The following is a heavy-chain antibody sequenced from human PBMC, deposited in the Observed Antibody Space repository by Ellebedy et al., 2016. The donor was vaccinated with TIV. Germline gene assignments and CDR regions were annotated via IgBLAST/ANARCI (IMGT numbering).Heavy chain of an antibody. CDR2: IYHSGST. CDR3: ARDLWYGDYGLGYYYGMDV. J-gene: IGHJ6*02. CDR1: GGSISSSNW. Sequence: SETLSLTXAVSGGSISSSNWWSWVRQPPGKGLEWIGEIYHSGSTNYNPSLKSRVTISVDKSKNQFSLKLSSVTAADTAVYYCARDLWYGDYGLGYYYGMDVWGQGTTVTVSS. D-gene: IGHD4-17*01. V-gene: IGHV4-4*02.